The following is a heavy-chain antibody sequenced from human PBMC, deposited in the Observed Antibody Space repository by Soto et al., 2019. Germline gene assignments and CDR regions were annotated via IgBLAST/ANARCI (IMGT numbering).Heavy chain of an antibody. D-gene: IGHD1-7*01. CDR2: ISGSGGST. V-gene: IGHV3-23*01. Sequence: GGSLRLSCAASGFTFSSYAMSWVRQAPGKGLEWVSAISGSGGSTYYADSVKGRFTISRDNSKNTLYLQMNSLRAEDTAVYYCASGITGTSQYYFDYWGQGTLVTVSS. CDR1: GFTFSSYA. CDR3: ASGITGTSQYYFDY. J-gene: IGHJ4*02.